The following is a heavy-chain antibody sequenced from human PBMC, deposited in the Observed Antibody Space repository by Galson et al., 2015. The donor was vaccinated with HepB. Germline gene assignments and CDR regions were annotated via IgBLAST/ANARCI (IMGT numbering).Heavy chain of an antibody. CDR2: ISYDGSNK. J-gene: IGHJ4*02. D-gene: IGHD3-3*01. CDR1: GFTFSSYA. CDR3: ATSLYITIFGVVIRRERSDRYFDY. V-gene: IGHV3-30-3*01. Sequence: CAASGFTFSSYAMHWVRQAPGKGLEWVAVISYDGSNKYYADSVKGRFTISRDNSKNTLYLQMNSLRAEDTAVYYCATSLYITIFGVVIRRERSDRYFDYWGQGTLVTVSS.